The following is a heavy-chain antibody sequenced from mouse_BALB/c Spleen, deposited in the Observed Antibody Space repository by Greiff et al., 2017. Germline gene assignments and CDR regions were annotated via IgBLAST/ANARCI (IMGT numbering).Heavy chain of an antibody. D-gene: IGHD1-1*01. Sequence: EVKLMESGGGLVKPGGSLKLSCAASGFTFSSYAMSWVRQSPEKRLEWVAEISSGGSYTYYPDTVTGRFTISRDNAKNTLYLEMSSLRSEDTAMYYCARDYYGRDAMDYWGQGTSVTVSS. CDR3: ARDYYGRDAMDY. CDR2: ISSGGSYT. J-gene: IGHJ4*01. CDR1: GFTFSSYA. V-gene: IGHV5-9-4*01.